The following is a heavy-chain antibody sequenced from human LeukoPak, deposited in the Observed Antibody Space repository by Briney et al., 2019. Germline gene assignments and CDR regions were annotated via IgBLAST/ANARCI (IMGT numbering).Heavy chain of an antibody. CDR1: GGSISSYY. J-gene: IGHJ6*03. CDR2: IYTSGST. Sequence: PSETLSLTCTVSGGSISSYYWSWIRQPAGKGLEWIGRIYTSGSTNYNPSLKSRVTMSVDTSKNQFSLKLSSVTAADTAVYYCARAFAGYSSLPTYYYYMDVWGKGTTVTVSS. V-gene: IGHV4-4*07. D-gene: IGHD6-13*01. CDR3: ARAFAGYSSLPTYYYYMDV.